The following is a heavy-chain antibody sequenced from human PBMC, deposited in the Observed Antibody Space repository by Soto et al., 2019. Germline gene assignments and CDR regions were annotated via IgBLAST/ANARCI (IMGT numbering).Heavy chain of an antibody. CDR3: ANSGSVYSSSSRYGY. CDR2: ISGSGGST. CDR1: GFTFSSYA. Sequence: GGSLRLSCAASGFTFSSYAMSWVRQAPGKGLEWVSAISGSGGSTYYADSVKGRFTISRDNSKNTLYLQMNSLRAEDTAVYYCANSGSVYSSSSRYGYWGQGTLVTVSS. D-gene: IGHD6-6*01. J-gene: IGHJ4*02. V-gene: IGHV3-23*01.